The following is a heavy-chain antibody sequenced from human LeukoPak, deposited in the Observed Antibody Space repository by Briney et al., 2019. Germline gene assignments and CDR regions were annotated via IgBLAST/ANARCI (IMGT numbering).Heavy chain of an antibody. D-gene: IGHD4-11*01. Sequence: SVKVSCKASGGTFSSYAIIWVRQAPGQGLEWMGGIIPIFGTANYAQKFQGRVTITTDESTSTAYMELSSLRSEDTAVYYCARDIGMSDYPREIYYYYMDVWGKGTTVTVSS. J-gene: IGHJ6*03. CDR2: IIPIFGTA. CDR3: ARDIGMSDYPREIYYYYMDV. CDR1: GGTFSSYA. V-gene: IGHV1-69*05.